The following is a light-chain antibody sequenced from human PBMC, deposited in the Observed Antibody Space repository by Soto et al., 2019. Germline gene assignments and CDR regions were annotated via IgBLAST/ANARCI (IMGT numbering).Light chain of an antibody. CDR3: QQYGRSPPLI. CDR2: AAS. CDR1: QSASSNY. V-gene: IGKV3-20*01. J-gene: IGKJ4*01. Sequence: EIVLTQSPGTLSLSPGERATLSCRASQSASSNYLAWYQQKPGQAPRLLIYAASTRATGIPDRVSGSGSGTDFTLTISRLEPEDFAVYYCQQYGRSPPLIFGGGTQVEIK.